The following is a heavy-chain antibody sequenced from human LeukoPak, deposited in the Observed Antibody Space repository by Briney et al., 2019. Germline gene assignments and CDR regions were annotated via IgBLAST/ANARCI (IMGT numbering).Heavy chain of an antibody. CDR2: IGAYNGDT. CDR3: ARAGRAVTSHFDS. V-gene: IGHV1-18*04. D-gene: IGHD4-17*01. Sequence: GASVKVSCKASGYTFTDFGITWVRQAPGQGLEWVGWIGAYNGDTNSAQKVQGRVTLTTDPSTSTAYMELKSLRSDDTAVYFCARAGRAVTSHFDSWGQGTRVTDSS. CDR1: GYTFTDFG. J-gene: IGHJ4*02.